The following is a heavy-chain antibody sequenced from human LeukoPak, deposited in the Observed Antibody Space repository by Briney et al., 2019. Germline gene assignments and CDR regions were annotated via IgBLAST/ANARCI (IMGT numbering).Heavy chain of an antibody. CDR3: AKDVAYSLASCMDV. V-gene: IGHV3-33*06. CDR2: IWYDGSNK. D-gene: IGHD2-15*01. Sequence: PGRSLRLSCAASGFTFSSYGMHWVRQAPGKGLEWVAVIWYDGSNKYYADSVKGRFTISRDNSKNTLYLQMNSLRAEDTAVYYCAKDVAYSLASCMDVWGQGTTVTVSS. CDR1: GFTFSSYG. J-gene: IGHJ6*02.